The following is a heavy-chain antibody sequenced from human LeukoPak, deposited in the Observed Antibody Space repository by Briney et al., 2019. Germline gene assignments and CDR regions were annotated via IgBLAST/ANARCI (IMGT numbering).Heavy chain of an antibody. V-gene: IGHV3-7*01. CDR3: ARGYCSGGSCWVDY. J-gene: IGHJ4*02. Sequence: PGGSLRLSCAASGFTFSSYWMSWVRQAPGKGREWVANIKQDGSEKYYVDSVKGRFTISRDNAKNSLYLQMNSLRAEDTAVYYCARGYCSGGSCWVDYWGQGTLVTVSS. D-gene: IGHD2-15*01. CDR2: IKQDGSEK. CDR1: GFTFSSYW.